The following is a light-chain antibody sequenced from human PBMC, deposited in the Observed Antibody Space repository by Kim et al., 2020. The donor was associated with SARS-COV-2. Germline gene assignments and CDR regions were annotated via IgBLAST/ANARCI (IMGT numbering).Light chain of an antibody. CDR1: QTVLDNSNNKNN. Sequence: RATRTCKSSQTVLDNSNNKNNLAGYQQKPGQAPKLLIYWASIRESGVSDRFRGSGSETDFTLTISSLQAEDVAVYYCQQYYSTPPSFGQGTKLEI. J-gene: IGKJ2*03. CDR2: WAS. CDR3: QQYYSTPPS. V-gene: IGKV4-1*01.